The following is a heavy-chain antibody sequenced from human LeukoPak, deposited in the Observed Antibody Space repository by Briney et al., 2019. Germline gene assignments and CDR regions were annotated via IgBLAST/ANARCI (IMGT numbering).Heavy chain of an antibody. J-gene: IGHJ4*02. CDR2: ITSTSSTI. V-gene: IGHV3-48*01. CDR1: GSTFSSYS. CDR3: ARRAGAYPHPYDY. D-gene: IGHD3-16*01. Sequence: GGSLRLSCAASGSTFSSYSMNWVRQAPGKGLEWISYITSTSSTIYYADSVKGRFTISRDNAKNSLYLQMNSLRAEDTAVYYCARRAGAYPHPYDYWGQGTLVTVSS.